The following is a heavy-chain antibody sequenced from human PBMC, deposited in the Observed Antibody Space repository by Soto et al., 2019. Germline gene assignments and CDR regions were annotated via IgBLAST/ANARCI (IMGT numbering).Heavy chain of an antibody. V-gene: IGHV1-69*08. CDR3: ARDSGTVGYDDS. J-gene: IGHJ4*02. Sequence: QVQLVQSEAEVKKPGSSVKVSCKASGGTFSTYTINWVRQAPGQGLEWMGRIIPLLDVTNNAQRFQGRVTITADKSTSTVYMELTSLTSRDTAVYYCARDSGTVGYDDSWGQGTLVTVSS. D-gene: IGHD3-10*01. CDR1: GGTFSTYT. CDR2: IIPLLDVT.